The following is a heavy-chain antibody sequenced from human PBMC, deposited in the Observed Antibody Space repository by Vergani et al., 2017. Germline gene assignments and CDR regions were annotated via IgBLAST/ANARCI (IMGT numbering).Heavy chain of an antibody. J-gene: IGHJ4*02. CDR2: INHSGST. V-gene: IGHV4-61*08. CDR1: GAYVGSGGYY. CDR3: ARGAAPPSGSYGGYYFDY. Sequence: QVQLQESGPGLVKASQTLSLTCSVSGAYVGSGGYYWSWVRQPPGKGLEWIGEINHSGSTNYNPSLKSRVTISVDTSKNQFSLKLSSVTAADTAVYYCARGAAPPSGSYGGYYFDYWGQGTLVTVSS. D-gene: IGHD1-26*01.